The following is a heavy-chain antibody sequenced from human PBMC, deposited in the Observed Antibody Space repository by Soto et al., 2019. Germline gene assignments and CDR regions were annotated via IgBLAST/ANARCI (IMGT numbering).Heavy chain of an antibody. V-gene: IGHV1-69*13. CDR3: ASGPYSSSSGGDYYYGMDV. CDR2: IIPIFGTA. J-gene: IGHJ6*02. CDR1: GGTFSSYA. D-gene: IGHD6-6*01. Sequence: VASVKVSCKASGGTFSSYAISWVRQAPGQGLEWMGGIIPIFGTANYAQKFQGRVTITADESTSTAYMELSSLRSEDTAVYYCASGPYSSSSGGDYYYGMDVWGQGTTVTVSS.